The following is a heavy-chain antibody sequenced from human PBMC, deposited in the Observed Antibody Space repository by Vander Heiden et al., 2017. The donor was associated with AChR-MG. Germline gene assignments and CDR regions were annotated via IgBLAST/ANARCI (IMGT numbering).Heavy chain of an antibody. CDR2: IWYDGSNK. V-gene: IGHV3-33*01. D-gene: IGHD3-3*01. Sequence: QVQLVESGGGVAQPGRSLRLPCASSGFTFSKDVMHWVRQAPGKGLEWVAVIWYDGSNKYYADSVKGRFSISRDNSKNTLYLQMNSLRGEDTAVYYCARVGYDFWSSYFAYWGQGTLVSVSS. CDR3: ARVGYDFWSSYFAY. CDR1: GFTFSKDV. J-gene: IGHJ4*02.